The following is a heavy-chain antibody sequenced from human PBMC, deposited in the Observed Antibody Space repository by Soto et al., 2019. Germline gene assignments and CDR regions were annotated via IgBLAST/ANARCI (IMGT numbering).Heavy chain of an antibody. Sequence: GGSLRLSCAASGFTFSSYAMSWVRQAPGKGLEWVSAISGSGGSTYYADSVKGRFTISRDNSKNTLYLQMNSLRAEDTAVYYCAKDLYYDYIWGSYRLKNDAFDIWGQGTMVTVSS. J-gene: IGHJ3*02. D-gene: IGHD3-16*02. CDR3: AKDLYYDYIWGSYRLKNDAFDI. CDR2: ISGSGGST. V-gene: IGHV3-23*01. CDR1: GFTFSSYA.